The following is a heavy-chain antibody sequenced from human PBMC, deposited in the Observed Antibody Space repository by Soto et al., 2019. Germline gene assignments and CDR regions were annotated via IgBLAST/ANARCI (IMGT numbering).Heavy chain of an antibody. Sequence: GASVKVSCKASGGTFSGYALSWVRQAPGQGLEWMGGIIPVLGIKNYAQKFQGRVTITADESTSTAYMELSSLRSEDTAVYYCARETRVGAFDIWGQGTMVTVSS. CDR3: ARETRVGAFDI. V-gene: IGHV1-69*13. CDR2: IIPVLGIK. CDR1: GGTFSGYA. D-gene: IGHD1-26*01. J-gene: IGHJ3*02.